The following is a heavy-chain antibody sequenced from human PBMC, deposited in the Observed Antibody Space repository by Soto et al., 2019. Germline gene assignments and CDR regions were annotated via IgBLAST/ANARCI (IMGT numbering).Heavy chain of an antibody. J-gene: IGHJ5*02. D-gene: IGHD2-2*02. CDR1: GGSISSGGYY. Sequence: SETLSLPCTVSGGSISSGGYYWIRIRQHPGKGMEWIGYIYYSGSTYYNPSLKSRVTISVDTSNNQFSLKLSAATADDTAVYYCARERDCSSTSCHSWFDPWGQGTMVTVSS. CDR3: ARERDCSSTSCHSWFDP. V-gene: IGHV4-31*03. CDR2: IYYSGST.